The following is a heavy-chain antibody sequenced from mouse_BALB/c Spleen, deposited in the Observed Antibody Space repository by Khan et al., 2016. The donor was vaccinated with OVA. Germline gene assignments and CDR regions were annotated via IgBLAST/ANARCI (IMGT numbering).Heavy chain of an antibody. D-gene: IGHD1-2*01. CDR3: ARELRLGGFAY. V-gene: IGHV2-6-7*01. Sequence: QVQLKQSGPGLVAPSQSLSITCTVSGFSLTGYGINWVRQPPGKGLEWLGMIWGDGSTDYNSPLKSRLSITKDNSKSQVFLKMNSLQTDDTARYYCARELRLGGFAYWGQGLWSLSLQ. CDR1: GFSLTGYG. J-gene: IGHJ3*01. CDR2: IWGDGST.